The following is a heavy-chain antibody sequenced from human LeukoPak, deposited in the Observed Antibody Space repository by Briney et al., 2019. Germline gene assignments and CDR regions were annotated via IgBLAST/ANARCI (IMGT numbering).Heavy chain of an antibody. Sequence: GGSLRLSCVASVFSFSDSFIHWVRQAPGKGLEWVAVISHDVKTTYYADFAKGRFTISRDNSRNTVFLQMNRLRPEDTAVYYCVKEAYYGWGSSPTFYFDYWGQGTRVTVSS. V-gene: IGHV3-30*04. CDR3: VKEAYYGWGSSPTFYFDY. D-gene: IGHD3-10*01. CDR1: VFSFSDSF. J-gene: IGHJ4*02. CDR2: ISHDVKTT.